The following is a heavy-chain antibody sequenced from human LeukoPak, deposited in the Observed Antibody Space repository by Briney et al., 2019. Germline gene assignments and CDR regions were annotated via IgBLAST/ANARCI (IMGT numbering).Heavy chain of an antibody. CDR1: GYTFSDYY. J-gene: IGHJ4*02. D-gene: IGHD1-26*01. Sequence: ASVKLSCKASGYTFSDYYMHWIRQAPGQGLEWIGWINPNRGGTNSAQIFHGMVTMIRATSINTAYIELTSLRSDAAVVYCGARGDGSYFDYWGQGTLVSV. CDR3: ARGDGSYFDY. CDR2: INPNRGGT. V-gene: IGHV1-2*02.